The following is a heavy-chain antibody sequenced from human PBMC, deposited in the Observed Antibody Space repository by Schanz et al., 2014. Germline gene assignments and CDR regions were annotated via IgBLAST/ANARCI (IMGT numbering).Heavy chain of an antibody. CDR2: ISAYNGNT. CDR3: ARAKRFGDMDV. CDR1: RYTFTSYG. V-gene: IGHV1-18*01. Sequence: QGQLVQSGPEVKEPGASVKVSCEASRYTFTSYGINWVRQAPGQGLEWMGWISAYNGNTNYAQKLQGRVTMTTDTSTSTAYMELRSLRSDDTAVYYCARAKRFGDMDVWGQGTTVTVSS. J-gene: IGHJ6*02. D-gene: IGHD3-10*01.